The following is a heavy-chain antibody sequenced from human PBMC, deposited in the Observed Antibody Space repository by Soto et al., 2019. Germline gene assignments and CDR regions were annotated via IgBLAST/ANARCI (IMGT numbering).Heavy chain of an antibody. J-gene: IGHJ4*02. CDR2: IYYSGST. V-gene: IGHV4-59*01. D-gene: IGHD6-19*01. CDR3: ARVGAVAYYFDY. CDR1: GGSISSYY. Sequence: KASETLSLTCTVSGGSISSYYWSWIRQPPGKGLEWIGYIYYSGSTNYNPSLKSRVTISVDTSKNQFSLKLSSVTAADTAVYYCARVGAVAYYFDYWGQGTLVTVSS.